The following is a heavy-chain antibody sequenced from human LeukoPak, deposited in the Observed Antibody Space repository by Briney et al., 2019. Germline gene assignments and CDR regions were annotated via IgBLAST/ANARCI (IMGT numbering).Heavy chain of an antibody. Sequence: SVKVSCKASGGTFSSYAISWVRQAPGQGLEWMGRIIPILGIANYAQKFQGRVTITADKSTSTAYMELSSLRSEDTAVNYCARDLRGVAASGDYYYYGMDVWGQGTTVTVSS. CDR3: ARDLRGVAASGDYYYYGMDV. CDR2: IIPILGIA. V-gene: IGHV1-69*04. CDR1: GGTFSSYA. D-gene: IGHD6-13*01. J-gene: IGHJ6*02.